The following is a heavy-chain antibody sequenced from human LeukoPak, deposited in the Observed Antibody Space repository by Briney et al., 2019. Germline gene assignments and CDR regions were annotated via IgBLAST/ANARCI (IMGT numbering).Heavy chain of an antibody. CDR2: IWYDGNNK. Sequence: GGSLRLSCAASGFTFSSYGMHSVRQAPGKGLEWVAVIWYDGNNKYYADSVKGRFTISRDNSKNTLYLQMNSLRAEDTAVYYCARDRHSNPLYYYYYGMDVWGQGTTVTVSS. J-gene: IGHJ6*02. CDR1: GFTFSSYG. CDR3: ARDRHSNPLYYYYYGMDV. D-gene: IGHD4-11*01. V-gene: IGHV3-33*01.